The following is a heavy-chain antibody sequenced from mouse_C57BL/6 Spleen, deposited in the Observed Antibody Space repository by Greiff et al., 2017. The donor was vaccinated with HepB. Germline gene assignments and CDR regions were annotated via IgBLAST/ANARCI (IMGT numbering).Heavy chain of an antibody. J-gene: IGHJ3*01. CDR3: ATYGSSPGWFAY. Sequence: QVQLQQPGAELVMPGASVKLSCKASGYTFTSYWMHWVKQRPGQGLEWIGEIDPSDSYTNYNQKFKGKSTLTVDKSSSTAYMQLSSLTSEDSAVYYCATYGSSPGWFAYWGQGTLVTVSA. D-gene: IGHD1-1*01. V-gene: IGHV1-69*01. CDR2: IDPSDSYT. CDR1: GYTFTSYW.